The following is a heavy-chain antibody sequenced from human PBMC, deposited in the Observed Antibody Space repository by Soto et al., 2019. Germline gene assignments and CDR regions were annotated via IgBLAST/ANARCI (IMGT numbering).Heavy chain of an antibody. J-gene: IGHJ6*02. CDR3: ARDRRGRADGFIYYYGMEV. Sequence: QVHLQESGPGLVKPSGTLSLICSVSGESVGRGTNYWSWVRQAPGRGLEWIGYIFDAATNNYSPSFESRVSISLDAAKNQVSLKLTSVTAADTAIYYCARDRRGRADGFIYYYGMEVWGQGTSVTVSS. CDR1: GESVGRGTNY. V-gene: IGHV4-61*01. CDR2: IFDAATN. D-gene: IGHD4-17*01.